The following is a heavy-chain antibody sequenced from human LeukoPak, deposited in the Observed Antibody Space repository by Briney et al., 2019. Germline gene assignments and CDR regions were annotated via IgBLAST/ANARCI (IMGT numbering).Heavy chain of an antibody. J-gene: IGHJ6*02. Sequence: PGGSLRLSCATSGFTFSNYAMSWVRQAPGKGLEWVAVISYDGSNKYYADSVKGRFTISRDNSKNTLYLQMNSLRAEDTAVYYCATYYYDSSGFYYYGMDVWGQGTTVTVSS. D-gene: IGHD3-22*01. CDR2: ISYDGSNK. V-gene: IGHV3-30-3*01. CDR1: GFTFSNYA. CDR3: ATYYYDSSGFYYYGMDV.